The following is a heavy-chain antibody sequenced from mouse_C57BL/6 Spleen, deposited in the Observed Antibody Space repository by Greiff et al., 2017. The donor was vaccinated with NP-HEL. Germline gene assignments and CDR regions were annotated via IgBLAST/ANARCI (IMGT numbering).Heavy chain of an antibody. J-gene: IGHJ3*01. CDR3: TRSPYYSNSAWFAY. D-gene: IGHD2-5*01. CDR1: GYTFTDYE. Sequence: QVQLKESGAELVRPGASVTLSCKASGYTFTDYEMHWVKQTPVHGLEWIGAIDPETGGTAYNQKFKGKAILTADKSSSTAYMELRSLTSEDSAVYYCTRSPYYSNSAWFAYWGQGTLVTVSA. CDR2: IDPETGGT. V-gene: IGHV1-15*01.